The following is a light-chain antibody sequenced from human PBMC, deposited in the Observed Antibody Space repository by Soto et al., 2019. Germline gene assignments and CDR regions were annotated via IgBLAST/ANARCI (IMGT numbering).Light chain of an antibody. Sequence: DIQMTQSPSTLSGSVGDRVTITCRASQSISSWLAWYQQKPGKAPKLLIYKASSLESGVPSRFSGSGSGTEFTLTISSLQPDDFATYYCQQYNSYSPSTFGPGTKVDI. CDR2: KAS. J-gene: IGKJ3*01. V-gene: IGKV1-5*03. CDR1: QSISSW. CDR3: QQYNSYSPST.